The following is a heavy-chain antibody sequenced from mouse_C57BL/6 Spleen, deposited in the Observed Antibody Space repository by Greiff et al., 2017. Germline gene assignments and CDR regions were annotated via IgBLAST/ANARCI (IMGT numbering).Heavy chain of an antibody. Sequence: QVQLQQSGAELVKPGASVKLSCKASGYTFTSYWMHWVKQRPGQGLEWIGMIHPNSGSTNYNEKFKSKATLTVDKSSSTAYMQLSSLTSEDSAVYYCATLYDYDDAMDYWGQGTSVTVSS. CDR2: IHPNSGST. CDR3: ATLYDYDDAMDY. J-gene: IGHJ4*01. D-gene: IGHD2-4*01. CDR1: GYTFTSYW. V-gene: IGHV1-64*01.